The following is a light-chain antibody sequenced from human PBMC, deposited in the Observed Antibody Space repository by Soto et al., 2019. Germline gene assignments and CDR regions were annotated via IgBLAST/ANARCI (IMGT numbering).Light chain of an antibody. CDR2: ATS. V-gene: IGKV1-17*03. CDR1: RGISNY. Sequence: DIQMTQSPSAMSASVGDRVTITCRASRGISNYLAWFQQKPGKVPERLIYATSSLQSGVPSRFSGSGSGTEFTLTISSLQPVDSATYYCLQLNIYPWPFGQGPKVDIK. J-gene: IGKJ1*01. CDR3: LQLNIYPWP.